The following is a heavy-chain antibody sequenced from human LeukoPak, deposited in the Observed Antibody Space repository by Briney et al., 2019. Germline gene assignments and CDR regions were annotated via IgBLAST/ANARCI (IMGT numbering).Heavy chain of an antibody. D-gene: IGHD3-3*01. CDR2: TYYRSQQWHS. J-gene: IGHJ4*02. CDR1: GDSVSSNGAA. V-gene: IGHV6-1*01. CDR3: GRETDFGVVTN. Sequence: SQTLSLTCAISGDSVSSNGAAWDWIRQSPSRGLEWLGRTYYRSQQWHSDYAPSVKGRITLNPDTSKNQFSLQLNSMTPEDTAVYYCGRETDFGVVTNWGQGTLVTVSS.